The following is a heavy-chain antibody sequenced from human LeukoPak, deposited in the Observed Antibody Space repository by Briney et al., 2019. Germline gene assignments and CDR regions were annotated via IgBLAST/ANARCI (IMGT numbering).Heavy chain of an antibody. V-gene: IGHV4-59*01. CDR3: AGGGWYYFDY. J-gene: IGHJ4*02. CDR1: GGSISSYY. D-gene: IGHD6-19*01. CDR2: IYYSGST. Sequence: SETLSLTCTVSGGSISSYYWSWIRQPPGKGLEWIGYIYYSGSTNYNPSLKSRVTISVDTSKNQISLKLSSVSAADTAVYYCAGGGWYYFDYWGQGTLVTVSS.